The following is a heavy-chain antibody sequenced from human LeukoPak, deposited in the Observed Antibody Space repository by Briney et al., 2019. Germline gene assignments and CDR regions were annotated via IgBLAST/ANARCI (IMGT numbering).Heavy chain of an antibody. J-gene: IGHJ4*02. CDR3: ARKQTAMAPFDC. V-gene: IGHV3-53*01. CDR2: NYSGDNT. CDR1: GFTVSSNY. D-gene: IGHD5-18*01. Sequence: PGGSLRLSCAASGFTVSSNYMSWVRQAPGKGLEWVSVNYSGDNTYYADSVKGRFTISRDNSKNTLYLQMNSLRAEDTAVYYCARKQTAMAPFDCWGQGTLVTVSS.